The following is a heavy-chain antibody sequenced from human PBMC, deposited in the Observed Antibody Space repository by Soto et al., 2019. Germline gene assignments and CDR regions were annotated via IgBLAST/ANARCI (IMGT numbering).Heavy chain of an antibody. J-gene: IGHJ4*02. Sequence: SVNVSCKASGGTFSSYAISWVRQAPGQGLEWMGGIIPIFGTANYAQKFQGRVTITADESTSTAYMELSSLRSEDTAVYYCASSRPYYDYVWGSYRSTYYFDYWGQGTLVTVSS. CDR2: IIPIFGTA. CDR3: ASSRPYYDYVWGSYRSTYYFDY. CDR1: GGTFSSYA. D-gene: IGHD3-16*02. V-gene: IGHV1-69*13.